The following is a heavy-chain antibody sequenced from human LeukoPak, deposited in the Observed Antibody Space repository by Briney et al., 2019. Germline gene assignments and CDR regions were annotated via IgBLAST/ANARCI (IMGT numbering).Heavy chain of an antibody. CDR2: ISESGGTR. D-gene: IGHD6-19*01. Sequence: GGSLRLSCAASGFTFSSYAMNWVRQAPGKGLEWLSSISESGGTRDYADSVQGRFTISRDNSKNTLYLQMNSLRADDTAVYYCARQWLVNGWGQGTLVTVSS. V-gene: IGHV3-23*01. J-gene: IGHJ4*02. CDR1: GFTFSSYA. CDR3: ARQWLVNG.